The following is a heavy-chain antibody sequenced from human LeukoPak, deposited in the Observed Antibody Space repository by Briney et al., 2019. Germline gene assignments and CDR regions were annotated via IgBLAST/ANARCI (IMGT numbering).Heavy chain of an antibody. Sequence: PGGSLRLSCGGSGFTFKSFSMHWVRQAPGKGLEWVSHISSSGSTIYYADSVKGRFTISRDNAKNSLYLQMNSLRAEDTAVYYCARGVYVWGSYRLGEDYYYGMDVWGQGTTVTVSS. CDR1: GFTFKSFS. CDR3: ARGVYVWGSYRLGEDYYYGMDV. J-gene: IGHJ6*02. D-gene: IGHD3-16*02. CDR2: ISSSGSTI. V-gene: IGHV3-48*04.